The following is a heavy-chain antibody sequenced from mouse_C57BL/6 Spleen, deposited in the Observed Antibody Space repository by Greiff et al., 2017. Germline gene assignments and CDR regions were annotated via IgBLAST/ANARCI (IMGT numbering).Heavy chain of an antibody. CDR3: TREDYDGRYFDY. CDR2: IDPETGGT. CDR1: GYTFTDYE. D-gene: IGHD2-4*01. V-gene: IGHV1-15*01. Sequence: VKVVESGAELVRPGASVTLSCTASGYTFTDYEMHWVKQTPVHGLEWIGAIDPETGGTAYNQKFKGKAILTADKSSSTAYMELRSLTSEDSAVYYCTREDYDGRYFDYWGQGTTLTVSS. J-gene: IGHJ2*01.